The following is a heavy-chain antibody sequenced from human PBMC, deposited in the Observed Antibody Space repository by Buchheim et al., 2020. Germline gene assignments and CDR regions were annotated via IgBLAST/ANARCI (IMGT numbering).Heavy chain of an antibody. CDR2: IRYDGSNK. CDR1: GFTFSSYG. Sequence: QVQLVESGGGEVQPGRSLRLSCAASGFTFSSYGMHWVRQAPGKGLEWVAFIRYDGSNKYYADSVKGRFSIYRDNSKNTLDLQMNSLRAEDTAVYYCAKDRGYYDSSGYYYYWGQGTL. J-gene: IGHJ4*02. D-gene: IGHD3-22*01. CDR3: AKDRGYYDSSGYYYY. V-gene: IGHV3-30*02.